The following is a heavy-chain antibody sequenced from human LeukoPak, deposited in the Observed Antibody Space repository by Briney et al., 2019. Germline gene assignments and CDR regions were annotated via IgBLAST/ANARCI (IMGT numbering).Heavy chain of an antibody. J-gene: IGHJ4*02. D-gene: IGHD1-26*01. V-gene: IGHV1-8*01. CDR1: GYTFTSYD. Sequence: ASVKVSCKASGYTFTSYDINWVRQATGQGLEWMGWMNPNSGNTGYAQKFQGRVTMTRNTSISTAYMELSSLRSEDTAVYYCARVGYSGSYRYLYYFDYWGQGTLVTVSS. CDR2: MNPNSGNT. CDR3: ARVGYSGSYRYLYYFDY.